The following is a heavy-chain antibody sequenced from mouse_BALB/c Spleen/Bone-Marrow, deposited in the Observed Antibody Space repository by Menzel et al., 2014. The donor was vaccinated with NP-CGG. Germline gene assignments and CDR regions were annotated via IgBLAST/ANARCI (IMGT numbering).Heavy chain of an antibody. CDR2: ISSGSRTI. V-gene: IGHV5-17*02. J-gene: IGHJ2*01. Sequence: EVKVVESGGGLVQPGGSRKLSCAASGFTFSSFGMHWVRQAPEKGLEWVAYISSGSRTIYYADTVEGRFTISRDNPKNTLFLQMTSLRSEDTAMYYCARRDDGYYNFDYWGQGTTLTVSS. CDR1: GFTFSSFG. D-gene: IGHD2-3*01. CDR3: ARRDDGYYNFDY.